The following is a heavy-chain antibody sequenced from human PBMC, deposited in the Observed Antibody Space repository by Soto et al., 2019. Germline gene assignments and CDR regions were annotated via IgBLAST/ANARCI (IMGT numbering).Heavy chain of an antibody. CDR2: MYYSGNT. D-gene: IGHD3-16*01. CDR3: ASWRGGAYYYYAMDV. V-gene: IGHV4-31*03. CDR1: GGSISSGDYY. Sequence: SETLSLTCTVSGGSISSGDYYWNWIRQHPGKGPERIGYMYYSGNTYYNPSLKSRVTISVDTSKNQFSLNLSSVTAADTAVYYCASWRGGAYYYYAMDVRGQGTTVTVSS. J-gene: IGHJ6*02.